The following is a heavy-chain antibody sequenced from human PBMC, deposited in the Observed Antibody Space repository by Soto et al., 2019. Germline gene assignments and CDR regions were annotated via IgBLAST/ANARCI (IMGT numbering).Heavy chain of an antibody. CDR2: INAGTGNT. Sequence: QVQLVQSGAEVKKPGASVKVSCKASGYTFTSYAMHWVRQAPGQGLEWIGWINAGTGNTKYSQKFQGRVTITRDTSASTAYMDLSSLRSEDTAVYYCARGLRGGDADWFDPWGQGTLVTVSS. J-gene: IGHJ5*02. CDR3: ARGLRGGDADWFDP. CDR1: GYTFTSYA. V-gene: IGHV1-3*01. D-gene: IGHD2-21*02.